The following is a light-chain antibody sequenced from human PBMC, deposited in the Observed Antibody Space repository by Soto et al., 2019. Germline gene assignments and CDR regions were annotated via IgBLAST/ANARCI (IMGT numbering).Light chain of an antibody. CDR2: ATS. V-gene: IGKV3-15*01. Sequence: EIVMTQSPATLSVSPGERATLSCRASQSVSSNLAWYQQKPGQAPRLIIYATSTRATGIPDRFSGSGSGTEFTLTISSLQSEDFAVYHCQQYDNKTPITFGQRTQLEIK. CDR3: QQYDNKTPIT. CDR1: QSVSSN. J-gene: IGKJ5*01.